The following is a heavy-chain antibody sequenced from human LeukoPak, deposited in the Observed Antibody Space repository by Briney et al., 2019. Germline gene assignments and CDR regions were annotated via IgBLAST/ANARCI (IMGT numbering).Heavy chain of an antibody. CDR2: IYYSGST. J-gene: IGHJ6*03. D-gene: IGHD6-19*01. Sequence: SETLSLTCTVSGGSISSSSYYWGWIRQPPGKGLEWIGSIYYSGSTYYNPSLKSRVTISVDTSKNQFSLKLSSVTAADTAVYYCARGPTYSSGWFYMDVWGKGTTVTVSS. CDR1: GGSISSSSYY. CDR3: ARGPTYSSGWFYMDV. V-gene: IGHV4-39*07.